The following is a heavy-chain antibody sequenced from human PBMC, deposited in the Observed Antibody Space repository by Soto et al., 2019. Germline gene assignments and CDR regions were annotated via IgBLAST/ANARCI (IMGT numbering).Heavy chain of an antibody. V-gene: IGHV4-30-2*01. D-gene: IGHD5-12*01. Sequence: QLQLQESGSGLVKPSQTLSLTCAVSGGSISSGGYSLSWIRQPPGKGLEWIGYICHSGSTYYNPSLKSRVTISVDRSKNQFSLKLSSVTSADTAVYYCAAGGGLPQYYWGQGTLVTVSS. J-gene: IGHJ4*02. CDR3: AAGGGLPQYY. CDR1: GGSISSGGYS. CDR2: ICHSGST.